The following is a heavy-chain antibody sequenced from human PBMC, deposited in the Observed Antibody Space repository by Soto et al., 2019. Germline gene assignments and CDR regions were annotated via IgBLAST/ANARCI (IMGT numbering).Heavy chain of an antibody. CDR2: IATYNSNK. D-gene: IGHD3-10*01. Sequence: HLVQSGPEVKKPGASVTVSCKTSGDTITNFGLSWVRQAPGQGLEWMGWIATYNSNKNYAQKFQGRLTLTTDTSTSTGYMELKSLEYDDTAVYYCARVLRGVVNWFDPWGQGTLVTVSS. J-gene: IGHJ5*02. CDR1: GDTITNFG. V-gene: IGHV1-18*01. CDR3: ARVLRGVVNWFDP.